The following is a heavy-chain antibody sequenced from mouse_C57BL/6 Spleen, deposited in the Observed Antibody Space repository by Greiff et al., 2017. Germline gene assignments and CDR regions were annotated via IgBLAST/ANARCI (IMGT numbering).Heavy chain of an antibody. CDR1: GYTFTSYW. V-gene: IGHV1-59*01. CDR3: AREGDYYGSSPFDY. Sequence: VQLQQPGAELVRPGTSVKLSCKASGYTFTSYWMHWVKQRPGQGLEWIGVIDPSDSYTNYNQKFKGKATLTVDTSSSTAYMQLSSLTSEDSAVYYCAREGDYYGSSPFDYWGKGTTLTVSS. J-gene: IGHJ2*01. CDR2: IDPSDSYT. D-gene: IGHD1-1*01.